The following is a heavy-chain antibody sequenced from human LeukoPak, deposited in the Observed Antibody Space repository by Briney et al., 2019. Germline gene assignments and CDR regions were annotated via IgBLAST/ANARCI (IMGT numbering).Heavy chain of an antibody. CDR1: GFTFSSYA. V-gene: IGHV3-23*01. CDR3: AKGAAHTVAVTATASGLFDY. Sequence: PGGSLRLSCAASGFTFSSYAMSWVRQAPGKGLEWVSVISDSGGSTHHADSVKGRFTISRDNSRNTVYLQMNSLRVEDTAVYYCAKGAAHTVAVTATASGLFDYWGQGTLVTVSS. J-gene: IGHJ4*02. D-gene: IGHD2-21*02. CDR2: ISDSGGST.